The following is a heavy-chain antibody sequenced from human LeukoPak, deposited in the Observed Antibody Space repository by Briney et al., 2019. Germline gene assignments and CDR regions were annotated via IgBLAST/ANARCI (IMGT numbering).Heavy chain of an antibody. CDR1: GYSISSGYY. Sequence: SETLSLTCTVSGYSISSGYYWGWIRQPPGKGLEWIGSIYHSGSTYYNPSLKSRVTISVDTSKSQFSLKLSSVTAADTAVCYCARVGANWGPYYFDYWGQGTLVTVSS. D-gene: IGHD7-27*01. CDR3: ARVGANWGPYYFDY. V-gene: IGHV4-38-2*02. CDR2: IYHSGST. J-gene: IGHJ4*02.